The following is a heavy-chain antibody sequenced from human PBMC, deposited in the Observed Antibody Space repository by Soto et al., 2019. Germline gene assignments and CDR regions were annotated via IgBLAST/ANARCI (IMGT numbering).Heavy chain of an antibody. CDR2: ISGSGGST. Sequence: GGSLRLSCAASGFTFSSYAMSWVRQAPGKGLEWVSAISGSGGSTYYADSVKGRFTISRDNSKNTLYLQMNSLRAEDTAVYYCAKAVSSGWYEMHWYFDLWGRGTLVTVSS. J-gene: IGHJ2*01. CDR3: AKAVSSGWYEMHWYFDL. D-gene: IGHD6-19*01. CDR1: GFTFSSYA. V-gene: IGHV3-23*01.